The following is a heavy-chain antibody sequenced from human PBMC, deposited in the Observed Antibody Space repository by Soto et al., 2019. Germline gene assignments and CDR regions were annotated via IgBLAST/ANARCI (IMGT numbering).Heavy chain of an antibody. D-gene: IGHD1-26*01. CDR1: GFTFSYYW. Sequence: EVRLLESGGGLVQPGESLRLSCAASGFTFSYYWMHWVRQAPGMGLVWVSRVHSDGSSTTYADSVKGRFTISRDNDRNTLYLQMNSLRAEDTAVYFCARGDRGAFDLWGQGTVRTVSS. CDR2: VHSDGSST. CDR3: ARGDRGAFDL. J-gene: IGHJ3*01. V-gene: IGHV3-74*01.